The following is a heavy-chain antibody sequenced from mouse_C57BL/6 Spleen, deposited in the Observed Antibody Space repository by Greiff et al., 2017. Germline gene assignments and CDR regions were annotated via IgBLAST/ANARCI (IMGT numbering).Heavy chain of an antibody. CDR3: ARDPYYYGSSSGYFDY. V-gene: IGHV1-4*01. CDR1: GYTFTSYT. CDR2: INPSSGYT. J-gene: IGHJ2*01. Sequence: QVQLQQSGAELARPGASVKMSCKASGYTFTSYTMHWVKQRPGQGLEWIGYINPSSGYTKYNQKFEDKATLTADKSSSTAYMQLSSLTSEDSAVYYCARDPYYYGSSSGYFDYWGQGTTLTVSS. D-gene: IGHD1-1*01.